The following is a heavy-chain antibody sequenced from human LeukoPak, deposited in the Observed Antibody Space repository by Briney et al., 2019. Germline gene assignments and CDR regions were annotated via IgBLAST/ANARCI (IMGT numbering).Heavy chain of an antibody. D-gene: IGHD4-23*01. CDR1: GGSISNYY. CDR3: TREMASVVTPVSRWLDP. V-gene: IGHV4-4*07. CDR2: LQSTGNN. J-gene: IGHJ5*01. Sequence: SETLCLTCSASGGSISNYYWTWIRQPAGGGLEWIGRLQSTGNNNYNASLKSRVSMSVDTSKHQFSRRLSSVTAADTALYYCTREMASVVTPVSRWLDPWGQGILVTVCS.